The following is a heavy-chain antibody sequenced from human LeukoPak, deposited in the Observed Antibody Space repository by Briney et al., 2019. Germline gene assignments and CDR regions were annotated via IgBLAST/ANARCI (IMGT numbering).Heavy chain of an antibody. CDR1: GYTFTSYA. J-gene: IGHJ6*02. V-gene: IGHV1-69*13. CDR3: ARDGGRSSSGWYFSYYYYGMDV. CDR2: IIPIFGTA. Sequence: SVKVSCKASGYTFTSYAMHWVRQAPGQGLEWMGGIIPIFGTANYAQKFQGRVTITADESTSTAYMELSSLRSEDTAVYYCARDGGRSSSGWYFSYYYYGMDVWGQGTTVTVSS. D-gene: IGHD6-19*01.